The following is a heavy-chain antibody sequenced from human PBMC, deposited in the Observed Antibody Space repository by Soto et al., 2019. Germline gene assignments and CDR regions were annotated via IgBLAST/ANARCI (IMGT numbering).Heavy chain of an antibody. CDR2: ISTYSGDT. Sequence: QVHLVQSGVEVKTPGASVKVSCRAYGYTFFTYDISWVRQAPGQGLEWLGWISTYSGDTRYAQKLQGRVTMTTDTSTTTAYLELRSVRSDDTAVYYCASCHGPTTSENWFDPWGQGTLVTVSS. CDR3: ASCHGPTTSENWFDP. CDR1: GYTFFTYD. V-gene: IGHV1-18*01. J-gene: IGHJ5*02. D-gene: IGHD5-12*01.